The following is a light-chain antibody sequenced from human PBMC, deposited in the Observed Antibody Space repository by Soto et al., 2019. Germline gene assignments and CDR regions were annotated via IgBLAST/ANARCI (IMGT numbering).Light chain of an antibody. CDR1: SSDIGAGYD. CDR3: QSYDSSLRHYV. V-gene: IGLV1-40*01. Sequence: QSALTQPPSVSGAPGQRVTISCTGSSSDIGAGYDVHWYQQLPGKAPTLLIYGNTKRPSGVPDRFSGSRSGTSASLAITGLQAEDEADYYCQSYDSSLRHYVFGTGTKVTVL. CDR2: GNT. J-gene: IGLJ1*01.